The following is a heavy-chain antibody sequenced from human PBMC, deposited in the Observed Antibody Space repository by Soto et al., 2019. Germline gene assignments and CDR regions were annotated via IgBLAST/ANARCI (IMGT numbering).Heavy chain of an antibody. CDR2: ISYDGSNK. CDR3: ARDFGVIDY. V-gene: IGHV3-30-3*01. CDR1: GFTFSSYA. Sequence: PGGSLRLSCAASGFTFSSYAMHWVRQAPGKGLEWVAVISYDGSNKYYADSVKGRFTISRDNSKNTLYLQMNSLRAEDTAVYYCARDFGVIDYWGQGTLVTVSS. J-gene: IGHJ4*02. D-gene: IGHD3-3*01.